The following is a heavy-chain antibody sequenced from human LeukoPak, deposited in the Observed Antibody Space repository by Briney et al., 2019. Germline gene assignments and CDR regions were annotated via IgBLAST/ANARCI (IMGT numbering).Heavy chain of an antibody. V-gene: IGHV4-38-2*02. CDR1: GYSIGRDYY. Sequence: SETLSLTCRVSGYSIGRDYYWAWLRQPPGKGLEWIGSIFHTGRTVYNPSYESRLTISMDTSKNEFFLRMNSVTAADTAVYFCARDGGYPTTDEGFDPWGLGTLVTVSS. CDR3: ARDGGYPTTDEGFDP. D-gene: IGHD5-12*01. J-gene: IGHJ5*02. CDR2: IFHTGRT.